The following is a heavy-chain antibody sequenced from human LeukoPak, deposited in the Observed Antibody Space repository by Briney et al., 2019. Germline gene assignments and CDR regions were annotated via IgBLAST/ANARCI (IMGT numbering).Heavy chain of an antibody. CDR1: GFTFSNYA. V-gene: IGHV3-23*01. CDR3: AKSGYNRFDY. J-gene: IGHJ4*02. D-gene: IGHD5-24*01. Sequence: SGGSLRLSCAASGFTFSNYAMSWVRQAPGKGLEWVSAISGSGFSTYYADSVMGRFTISKDNSKNTLYLQMNSLRAEDTAVYYCAKSGYNRFDYWGQGTLVTVSS. CDR2: ISGSGFST.